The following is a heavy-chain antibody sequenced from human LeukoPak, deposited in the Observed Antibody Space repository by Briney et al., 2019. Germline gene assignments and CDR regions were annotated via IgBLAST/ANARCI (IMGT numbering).Heavy chain of an antibody. V-gene: IGHV4-59*01. D-gene: IGHD6-19*01. CDR1: GGSISSYY. CDR3: ARYSSGWYYRRGNYGMDV. J-gene: IGHJ6*02. Sequence: SETLSLTCTVSGGSISSYYWSWIRQPPGKGLEWIGYIYYSGSTNYNPSLKSRVTISVDTSKNQFSLKPSSVTAAGTAVYYCARYSSGWYYRRGNYGMDVWGQGTTVTVSS. CDR2: IYYSGST.